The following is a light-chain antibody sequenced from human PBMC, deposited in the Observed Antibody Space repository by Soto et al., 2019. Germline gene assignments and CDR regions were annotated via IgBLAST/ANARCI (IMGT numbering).Light chain of an antibody. J-gene: IGLJ1*01. V-gene: IGLV2-8*01. CDR3: SSYAGSNNSYV. Sequence: QSVLTQPPSASGYPGQSVTISCTGTSSDVGGYNYVSWYQQHPGKAPKLMIYEVSKRPSGVPDRFSGSKSGNTASLTVSGLQAEDEADYYCSSYAGSNNSYVFGTGTKVTVL. CDR2: EVS. CDR1: SSDVGGYNY.